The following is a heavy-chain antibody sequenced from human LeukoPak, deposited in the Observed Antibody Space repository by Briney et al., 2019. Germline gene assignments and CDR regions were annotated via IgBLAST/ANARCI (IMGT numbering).Heavy chain of an antibody. CDR1: GFTVSNNY. Sequence: GGSLRLSCAASGFTVSNNYMSWVRQAPGKGLEWVGRIRSKSDGGTIDYAAPVKGRFTISRDDSRNTLYLQMNSLKTEDTAVYYCTTRRQDGWWGQGTLVTVS. J-gene: IGHJ4*02. V-gene: IGHV3-15*01. CDR3: TTRRQDGW. CDR2: IRSKSDGGTI. D-gene: IGHD2-15*01.